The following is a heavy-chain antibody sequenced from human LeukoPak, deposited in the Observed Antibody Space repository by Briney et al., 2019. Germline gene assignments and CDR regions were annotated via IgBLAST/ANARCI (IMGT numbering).Heavy chain of an antibody. J-gene: IGHJ6*03. D-gene: IGHD6-6*01. CDR3: ARVYSSSSKTHYYYYMDV. CDR1: GGSFSGYY. CDR2: INYSGST. Sequence: PTDTPSLTCAVYGGSFSGYYWSWIRQPPGKGLEWIGEINYSGSTNYNPSLKSRVTISVDTSKNQFSLKLSSVTAADTAVYYCARVYSSSSKTHYYYYMDVWGKGTTVTVSS. V-gene: IGHV4-34*01.